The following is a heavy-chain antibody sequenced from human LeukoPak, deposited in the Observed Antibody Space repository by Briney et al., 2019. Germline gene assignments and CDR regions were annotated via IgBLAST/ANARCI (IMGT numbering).Heavy chain of an antibody. CDR1: GFTFDDYA. D-gene: IGHD2-2*01. CDR2: ISWNSGSI. V-gene: IGHV3-9*01. Sequence: GRSLRLSCAASGFTFDDYAMHWVRQAPGNGLEWVSGISWNSGSIGYADSVKGRFTISRDNAKNSLYLQMNSLRAEDTALYYCAKAYCSSTSCYPYYFDYWGQGTLVTVSS. CDR3: AKAYCSSTSCYPYYFDY. J-gene: IGHJ4*02.